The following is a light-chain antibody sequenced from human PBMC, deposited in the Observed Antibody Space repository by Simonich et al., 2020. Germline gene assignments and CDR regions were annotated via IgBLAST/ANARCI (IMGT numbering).Light chain of an antibody. CDR2: EAS. Sequence: EIVLTQPPATLSLSPGDRPTLSCRDSQSVISYLAWYQQKPGQAPRLLIYEASNRATGIPARFSGSGSGTDFTLTISSLEPEDFAVYYCQQRSNWPMYTVGQGTKLEIK. CDR1: QSVISY. CDR3: QQRSNWPMYT. V-gene: IGKV3-11*01. J-gene: IGKJ2*01.